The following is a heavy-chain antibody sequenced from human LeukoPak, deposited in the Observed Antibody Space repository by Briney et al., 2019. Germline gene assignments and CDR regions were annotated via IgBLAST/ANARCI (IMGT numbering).Heavy chain of an antibody. Sequence: SETLSLTCTVSGGSISSYYWSWIRQPPGKGLEWIGYIYYSGSTNYNPSPKSRVTISVDTSKNQFSLKLSSVTAADTAVYYCAAGNYDFWSGYWYYFDYWGQGTLVTVSS. D-gene: IGHD3-3*01. CDR2: IYYSGST. CDR1: GGSISSYY. CDR3: AAGNYDFWSGYWYYFDY. J-gene: IGHJ4*02. V-gene: IGHV4-59*01.